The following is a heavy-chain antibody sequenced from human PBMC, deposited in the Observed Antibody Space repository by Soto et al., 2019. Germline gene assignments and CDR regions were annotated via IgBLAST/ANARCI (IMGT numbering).Heavy chain of an antibody. CDR2: IYHSGST. J-gene: IGHJ5*02. CDR1: GGSISSGGYS. V-gene: IGHV4-30-2*01. CDR3: SLDP. Sequence: PSETLSLTCAVSGGSISSGGYSWSWIRQPPGRGLEWIGYIYHSGSTYYNPSLKSRVTISVDRSKNQFSLKLNSVTAADTAVYYQSLDPWGPGTLVTVSS.